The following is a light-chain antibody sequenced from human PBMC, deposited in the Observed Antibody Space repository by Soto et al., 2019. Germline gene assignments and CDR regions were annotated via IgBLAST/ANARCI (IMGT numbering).Light chain of an antibody. Sequence: QSVLTQHPSASGSPGQSVTISCTEAGTDVGQYNYVSWYQQHPGKAPELLIHHVSRRPSGVPARFSGSKSGNTASLTISGLQAEDEADYYCSSYTCSSLYVFGTGTKVTVL. CDR3: SSYTCSSLYV. CDR2: HVS. CDR1: GTDVGQYNY. V-gene: IGLV2-8*01. J-gene: IGLJ1*01.